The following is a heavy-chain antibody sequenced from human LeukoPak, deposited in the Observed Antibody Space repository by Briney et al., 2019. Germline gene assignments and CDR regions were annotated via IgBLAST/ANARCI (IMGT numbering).Heavy chain of an antibody. V-gene: IGHV1-18*01. CDR3: AREVGAHKFDY. CDR2: ISAYNGNT. CDR1: GGTFSNNV. J-gene: IGHJ4*02. D-gene: IGHD1-26*01. Sequence: ASVKVSCKASGGTFSNNVISWVRQAPGQGLEWMGWISAYNGNTNYAQKLQGRVTMTTDTSTSTAYMELRSLRSDDTAVYYCAREVGAHKFDYWGQGTLVTVSS.